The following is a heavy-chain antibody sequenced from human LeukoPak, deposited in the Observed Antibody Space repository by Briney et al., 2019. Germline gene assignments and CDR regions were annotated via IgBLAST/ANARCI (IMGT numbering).Heavy chain of an antibody. CDR1: GLTVSSNY. V-gene: IGHV3-53*01. J-gene: IGHJ3*02. CDR3: ARDRGYPDAFDI. Sequence: GGSLRLSCAASGLTVSSNYMSWVRQAPGKGLEWVSVIYSGGSTYYADSVKGRFTISRDNSKNTLYLQMNSLRAEDTAVYYCARDRGYPDAFDIWGQGTMVSVSS. D-gene: IGHD3-22*01. CDR2: IYSGGST.